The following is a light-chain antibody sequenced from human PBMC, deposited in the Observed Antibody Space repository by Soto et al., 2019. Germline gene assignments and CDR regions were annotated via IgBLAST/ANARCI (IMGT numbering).Light chain of an antibody. V-gene: IGKV3-20*01. CDR2: GAS. Sequence: EVVLTQSPGTLSLSAGERATLFCRASERVASNYLAWYQQKPGQAPRLLIYGASSRATGIPDRFSGSGSGTGFTLTITRLEPEDFAEYYCQQYGSSPTWTFGQGTKVDIK. CDR3: QQYGSSPTWT. J-gene: IGKJ1*01. CDR1: ERVASNY.